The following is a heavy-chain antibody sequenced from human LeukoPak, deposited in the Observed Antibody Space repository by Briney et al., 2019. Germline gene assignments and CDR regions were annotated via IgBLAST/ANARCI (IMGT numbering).Heavy chain of an antibody. V-gene: IGHV3-48*01. Sequence: GGSLRLSCAASGFTFSNYNMNWVRQAPGKGLEWVSYISDSSSTIYYADSVKGRFTISRDNAKNPLYLQMNSLRAEDTAVYYCARVGYDFWSGYYTDYYYGMDVWGQGTTVTVSS. CDR2: ISDSSSTI. CDR3: ARVGYDFWSGYYTDYYYGMDV. CDR1: GFTFSNYN. D-gene: IGHD3-3*01. J-gene: IGHJ6*02.